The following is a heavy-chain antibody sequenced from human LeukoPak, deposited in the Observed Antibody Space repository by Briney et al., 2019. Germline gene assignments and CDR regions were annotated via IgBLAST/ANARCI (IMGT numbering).Heavy chain of an antibody. V-gene: IGHV4-59*01. CDR3: ARETVVYGGYVY. CDR2: IYYSGST. D-gene: IGHD5-12*01. Sequence: PSETLSLTCTVSGGSISSYYWSWIRQPPGKGLEWIGYIYYSGSTNYNPSLKSRVTISVDTSKNQFSLKLSSVTAADTAVYYCARETVVYGGYVYWGQGTLVTVSS. J-gene: IGHJ4*02. CDR1: GGSISSYY.